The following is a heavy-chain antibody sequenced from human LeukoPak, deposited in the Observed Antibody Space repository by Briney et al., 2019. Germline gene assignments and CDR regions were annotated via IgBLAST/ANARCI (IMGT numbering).Heavy chain of an antibody. Sequence: GGSLRLSCAASGFTFSSYGMHWVRQAPGKGREWVAVISYDGSNKYYADSVKGRFTISRDNSKNSLYLQMNSLRAEDTAVYYCAELGITMIGGVWGKGTTVTISS. CDR1: GFTFSSYG. J-gene: IGHJ6*04. D-gene: IGHD3-10*02. CDR3: AELGITMIGGV. CDR2: ISYDGSNK. V-gene: IGHV3-30*18.